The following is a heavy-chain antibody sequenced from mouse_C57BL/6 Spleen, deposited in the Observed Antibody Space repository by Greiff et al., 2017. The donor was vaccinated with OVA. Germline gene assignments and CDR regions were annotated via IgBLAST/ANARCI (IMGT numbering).Heavy chain of an antibody. J-gene: IGHJ3*01. CDR2: IDPETGGT. CDR1: GYTFTDYE. Sequence: QVQLQQSGAELVRPGASVTLSCKASGYTFTDYEMHWVKQTPVHGLEWIGAIDPETGGTAYNQKFKGKAILTADKSSSTAYMELRSLTSEDSAVYYCTRFLYYYGSSYPFAYWGQGTLVTVSA. D-gene: IGHD1-1*01. CDR3: TRFLYYYGSSYPFAY. V-gene: IGHV1-15*01.